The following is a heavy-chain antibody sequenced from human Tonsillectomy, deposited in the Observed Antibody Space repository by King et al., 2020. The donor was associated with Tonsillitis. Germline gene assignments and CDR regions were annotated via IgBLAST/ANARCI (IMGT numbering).Heavy chain of an antibody. CDR3: ATSGRFDY. Sequence: VQLQESGPGLVKPSGTLSLTCAVSGCSISSSNWCAWGGQPPGKGLEWVWEVYISGSTNYNPSLKRRVTLSVDKSKNQFSLKLSSVTAADTAVYYCATSGRFDYWGQGTLVTVSS. CDR1: GCSISSSNW. J-gene: IGHJ4*02. CDR2: VYISGST. D-gene: IGHD1-26*01. V-gene: IGHV4-4*02.